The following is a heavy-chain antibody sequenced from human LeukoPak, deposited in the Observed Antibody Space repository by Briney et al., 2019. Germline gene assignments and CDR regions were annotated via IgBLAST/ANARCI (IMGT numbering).Heavy chain of an antibody. CDR2: VYYSGTT. Sequence: SETLSLTCSVSGGSISTYYWSWIRQTPGKGLEWIGYVYYSGTTNYNPSLKGRVTISSDTSKNRFSLNLRSVNVADTAIYYCVRHGGSLGYFDYWGQGTLVTVSS. J-gene: IGHJ4*02. D-gene: IGHD1-26*01. CDR1: GGSISTYY. CDR3: VRHGGSLGYFDY. V-gene: IGHV4-59*08.